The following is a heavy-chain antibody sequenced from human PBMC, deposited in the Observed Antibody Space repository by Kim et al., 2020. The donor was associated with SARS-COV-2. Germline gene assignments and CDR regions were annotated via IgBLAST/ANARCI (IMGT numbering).Heavy chain of an antibody. Sequence: SETLSLTCTVSGDSISSYFWSWIRQPPGKGLEWIGYIYYSGNTNYNPSLKSRVTISLDTSKNQFSLKLSSVTAADTAVYYYATTIGGDWLDHWGYGTLVT. J-gene: IGHJ5*02. V-gene: IGHV4-59*01. D-gene: IGHD3-16*01. CDR2: IYYSGNT. CDR3: ATTIGGDWLDH. CDR1: GDSISSYF.